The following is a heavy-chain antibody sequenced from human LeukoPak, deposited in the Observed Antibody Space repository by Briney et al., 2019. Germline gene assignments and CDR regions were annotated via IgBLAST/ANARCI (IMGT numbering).Heavy chain of an antibody. D-gene: IGHD1-1*01. J-gene: IGHJ4*03. CDR1: GYSISSGYY. V-gene: IGHV4-38-2*01. CDR2: ISPSGST. Sequence: SETLSLTCAVSGYSISSGYYWGWSRPPPGKGLEWIGSISPSGSTFYNPSLKRRVTISVDTSKNQFCLKLTAVTAAHTAVYYFALNPPGAAWSWNRLFHFWGPGTLVTVSS. CDR3: ALNPPGAAWSWNRLFHF.